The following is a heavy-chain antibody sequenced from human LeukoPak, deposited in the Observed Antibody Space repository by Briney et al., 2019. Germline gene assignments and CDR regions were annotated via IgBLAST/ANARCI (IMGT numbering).Heavy chain of an antibody. CDR3: AREFTLVRGVIISYFDY. CDR1: GDSVSTNSAA. CDR2: TYYRSKWYN. Sequence: SQTLSLTCAISGDSVSTNSAAWNWIRQSPSRGLEWLGRTYYRSKWYNDYVVSVKSRITINPDTSKNQFSLQLNSVTPEDTAVYYCAREFTLVRGVIISYFDYWGQGTLVTVSS. J-gene: IGHJ4*02. V-gene: IGHV6-1*01. D-gene: IGHD3-10*01.